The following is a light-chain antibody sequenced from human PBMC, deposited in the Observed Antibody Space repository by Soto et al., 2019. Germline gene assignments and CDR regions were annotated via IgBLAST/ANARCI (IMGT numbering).Light chain of an antibody. V-gene: IGKV1-5*03. J-gene: IGKJ1*01. Sequence: DNQISISVSTLSVTERDRVTITCRASQTISSWLAWYQQKPGKAPKLLIYKASTLKSGVTSRFSGSGSGTEFTLTIISLQPDDFVTYYCQHYNSYSEAFGQGTKVDIK. CDR2: KAS. CDR3: QHYNSYSEA. CDR1: QTISSW.